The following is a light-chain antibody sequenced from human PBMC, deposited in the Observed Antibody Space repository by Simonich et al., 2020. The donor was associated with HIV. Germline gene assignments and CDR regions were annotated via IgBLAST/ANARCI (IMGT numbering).Light chain of an antibody. CDR3: QQYGSSRT. J-gene: IGKJ1*01. Sequence: EIVMTQSPATLSVSPGERATLSCRASQGVSSNLAWYQQKPGQAPRLLIYGASSRATGIPDRFSGSGSGTDFTLTISRLEPEDFAVYYCQQYGSSRTFGQGTKVEIK. CDR2: GAS. CDR1: QGVSSN. V-gene: IGKV3-20*01.